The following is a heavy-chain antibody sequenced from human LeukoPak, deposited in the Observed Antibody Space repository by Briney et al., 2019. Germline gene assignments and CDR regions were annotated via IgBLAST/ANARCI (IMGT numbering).Heavy chain of an antibody. CDR2: ISSSGNTI. V-gene: IGHV3-48*03. Sequence: GGSLRLSCAASGFPFNTYEMNWVRQAPGKGLEWVSYISSSGNTIYSADSVKGRFTISRDNAKNSLYLQMNSLRAEDTAVYYCAKDRAGRDGSGLIDYWGQGTLVTVSS. D-gene: IGHD3-10*01. CDR1: GFPFNTYE. J-gene: IGHJ4*02. CDR3: AKDRAGRDGSGLIDY.